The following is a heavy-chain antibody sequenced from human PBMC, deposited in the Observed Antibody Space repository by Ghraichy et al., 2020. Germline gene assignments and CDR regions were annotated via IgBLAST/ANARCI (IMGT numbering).Heavy chain of an antibody. CDR3: ARGDLSATTYNWFDP. CDR2: INHSGST. CDR1: GGSFSGYY. J-gene: IGHJ5*02. Sequence: SETLSLTCAVYGGSFSGYYWSWIRQPPGKGLEWIGEINHSGSTNYNPSLKSRVTISVDTSKNQFSLKLSSATAADTAVYYCARGDLSATTYNWFDPWGQGTLVTVSS. D-gene: IGHD1-14*01. V-gene: IGHV4-34*01.